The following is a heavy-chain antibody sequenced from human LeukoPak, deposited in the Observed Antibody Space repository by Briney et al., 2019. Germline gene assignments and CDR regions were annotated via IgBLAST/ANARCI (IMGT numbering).Heavy chain of an antibody. CDR2: IYYSGST. J-gene: IGHJ4*02. D-gene: IGHD3-22*01. CDR1: GGSISSGGYS. CDR3: ARVDYYDSSGPLDY. Sequence: SETLSLTCAVSGGSISSGGYSWSWIRQPPGKGLEWIGYIYYSGSTYYNPSLKSRVTISVDTSKNQFSLKLSSVTAADTAVYYCARVDYYDSSGPLDYWGQGTLVTVSS. V-gene: IGHV4-30-4*07.